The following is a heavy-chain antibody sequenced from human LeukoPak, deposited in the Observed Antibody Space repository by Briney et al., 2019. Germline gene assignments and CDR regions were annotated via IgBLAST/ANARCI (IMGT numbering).Heavy chain of an antibody. V-gene: IGHV3-30-3*01. D-gene: IGHD1-26*01. J-gene: IGHJ4*02. CDR1: GFTFSSYA. Sequence: PGRSLRLSCAASGFTFSSYAMHWVRQAPGKGLEWVAVISYDGSSKYYADSVKGRFTISRDNSKNTLYLQMNSLRAEDTAVYYCARDGAMGATVPYYFDYWGQGTLVTVSS. CDR3: ARDGAMGATVPYYFDY. CDR2: ISYDGSSK.